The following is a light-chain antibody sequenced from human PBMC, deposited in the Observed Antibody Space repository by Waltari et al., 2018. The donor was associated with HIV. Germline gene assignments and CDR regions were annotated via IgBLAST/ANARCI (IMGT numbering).Light chain of an antibody. Sequence: QSALPQPPSASGSPGQSVTISCTGTSSDVGRYDYVSWYQQHPGKAPKPLIYEVNKRPSRVPDRFSGSNSGNTASLTVSGLQAEDEAEYYCTSYAGINPVAFGGGTNLTVL. J-gene: IGLJ2*01. CDR3: TSYAGINPVA. CDR2: EVN. V-gene: IGLV2-8*01. CDR1: SSDVGRYDY.